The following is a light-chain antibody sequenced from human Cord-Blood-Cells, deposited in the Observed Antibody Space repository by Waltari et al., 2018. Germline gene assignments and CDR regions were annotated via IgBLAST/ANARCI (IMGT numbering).Light chain of an antibody. Sequence: QSVLTQPPSASGTPGQRVPNSCSGSSSNIGSNYVYCYQQLPGTAPKLLIYRNNQRPTGDPDRFSGSKSGTSASLAISGLRSEDEADYYCAAWDDSLSGPGVFGGGTKLTVL. CDR2: RNN. CDR1: SSNIGSNY. J-gene: IGLJ3*02. V-gene: IGLV1-47*01. CDR3: AAWDDSLSGPGV.